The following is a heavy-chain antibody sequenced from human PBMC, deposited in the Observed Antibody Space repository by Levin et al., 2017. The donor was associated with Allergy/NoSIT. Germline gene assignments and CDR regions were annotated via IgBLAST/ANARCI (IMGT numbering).Heavy chain of an antibody. Sequence: GSLRLSCAVSGYSITSGYFWGWIRQPPGKGLEWIGHIYHSGTTYYNPSLKSRVTISANTTKNHFSLNLRSVTAADTAMYYCARAMYSSSWYYWGQGILVTVSS. CDR1: GYSITSGYF. CDR3: ARAMYSSSWYY. D-gene: IGHD6-13*01. J-gene: IGHJ4*02. V-gene: IGHV4-38-2*01. CDR2: IYHSGTT.